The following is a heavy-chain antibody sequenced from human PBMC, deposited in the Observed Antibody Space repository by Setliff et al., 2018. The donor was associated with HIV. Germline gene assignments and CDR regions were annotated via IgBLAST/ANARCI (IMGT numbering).Heavy chain of an antibody. CDR1: GFTFSDCS. V-gene: IGHV3-48*01. D-gene: IGHD6-13*01. Sequence: GGSLRLSCAASGFTFSDCSMNWVRQAPGKGLEWISYITSTGSTIFYADSVKGRFTISRDNLKKRVYLQMNSPRPEDTAVYYCARDCRAGWVFTYGMDVWGQGTLVTVSS. CDR3: ARDCRAGWVFTYGMDV. CDR2: ITSTGSTI. J-gene: IGHJ6*02.